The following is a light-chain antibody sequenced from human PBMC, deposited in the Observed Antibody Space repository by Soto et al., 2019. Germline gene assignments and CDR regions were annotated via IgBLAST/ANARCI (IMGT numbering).Light chain of an antibody. CDR2: GAS. J-gene: IGKJ2*01. Sequence: EIVMTQSPATLSVSPGERATLSCRASQSVSSNLAWYQQKPGQAPRLLIYGASTRATAIPARFSGSGSGTELTLTISSLQSEDFADYYCQQYNNWPPYTFGQGTKLEIK. CDR1: QSVSSN. CDR3: QQYNNWPPYT. V-gene: IGKV3-15*01.